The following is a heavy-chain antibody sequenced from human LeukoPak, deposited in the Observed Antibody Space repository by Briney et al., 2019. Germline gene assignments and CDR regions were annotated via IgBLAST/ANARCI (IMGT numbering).Heavy chain of an antibody. CDR2: IYSGGST. V-gene: IGHV3-53*01. Sequence: GGSLRLSCAASGFTVSSNYMSWVRQAPGKGLEWVSVIYSGGSTYYADSVKGRFTISRGNSKNTLYLQMNSLRAEDTAVYYCARENTAMAYFDYWGQGTLVTVSS. D-gene: IGHD5-18*01. CDR3: ARENTAMAYFDY. CDR1: GFTVSSNY. J-gene: IGHJ4*02.